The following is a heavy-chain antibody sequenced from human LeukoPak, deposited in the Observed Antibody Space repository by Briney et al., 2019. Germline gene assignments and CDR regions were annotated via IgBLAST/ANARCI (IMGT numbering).Heavy chain of an antibody. D-gene: IGHD3-22*01. Sequence: SGTLSLTCTVSGGSISSGDYYWSWIRQPPGKGLEWIGYIYYSVRTFYNPSLKSRVTISIDTSKNQFSLNLSSVTAADTAVYYCVRRENYYHSSGYYLDAFDIWGQGTMVSVST. J-gene: IGHJ3*02. V-gene: IGHV4-30-4*01. CDR2: IYYSVRT. CDR1: GGSISSGDYY. CDR3: VRRENYYHSSGYYLDAFDI.